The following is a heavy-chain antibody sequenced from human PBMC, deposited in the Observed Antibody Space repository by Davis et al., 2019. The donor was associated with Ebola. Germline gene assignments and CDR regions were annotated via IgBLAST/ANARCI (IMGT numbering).Heavy chain of an antibody. CDR1: GGSFSGYY. D-gene: IGHD6-19*01. Sequence: PSETLSLTCAVYGGSFSGYYWNWIRQPPGKGLEWIGEINHSGNTNYNSSLKSRVTISLDTSKNQFSLNLSSVTAADTAVYYCARARGAVAAYFDYWGQGNLVTVSS. V-gene: IGHV4-34*01. CDR2: INHSGNT. CDR3: ARARGAVAAYFDY. J-gene: IGHJ4*02.